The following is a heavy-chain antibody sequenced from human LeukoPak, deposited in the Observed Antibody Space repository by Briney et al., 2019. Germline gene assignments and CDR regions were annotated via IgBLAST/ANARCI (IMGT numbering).Heavy chain of an antibody. J-gene: IGHJ4*02. D-gene: IGHD5-18*01. V-gene: IGHV4-31*03. Sequence: SQTLSLTCTVSGGSISSGGYYWSWIRQHPGKGLEWIGYIYYSGSTYYNPSLKSRATISVDTSKNQFSLKLSSVTAADTAVYYCATSKGVQLWSFDYWGQGTLVTVSS. CDR2: IYYSGST. CDR3: ATSKGVQLWSFDY. CDR1: GGSISSGGYY.